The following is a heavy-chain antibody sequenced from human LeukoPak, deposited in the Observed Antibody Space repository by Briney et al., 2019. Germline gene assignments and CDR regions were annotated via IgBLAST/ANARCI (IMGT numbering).Heavy chain of an antibody. CDR3: ARRRTMFGYFAGEFDY. CDR2: IYYSGST. J-gene: IGHJ4*02. CDR1: GGSISGSSYY. D-gene: IGHD3-10*02. V-gene: IGHV4-39*01. Sequence: PSETLSLTCTVSGGSISGSSYYWGWIRQPPGKGLEWIGSIYYSGSTNNNPSLKSRVTISVDTSKNQFSLKLSSVTAADTAVYYCARRRTMFGYFAGEFDYWGQGTLVTVSS.